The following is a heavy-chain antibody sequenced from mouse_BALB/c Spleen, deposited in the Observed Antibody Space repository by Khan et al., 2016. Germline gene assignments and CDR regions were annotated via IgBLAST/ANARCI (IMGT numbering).Heavy chain of an antibody. D-gene: IGHD1-1*01. Sequence: EVELVESGGGLVQPGGSLKLSCAASGFTFSSYGMSWVRQTPDKRLELVATINSNGGSTYYPDSVKGRFTTSRDNAKNTLYLQMGSLKSEDAAMYYCARTTVMPMDYWGHETSVTVSS. CDR2: INSNGGST. CDR3: ARTTVMPMDY. CDR1: GFTFSSYG. V-gene: IGHV5-6-3*01. J-gene: IGHJ4*01.